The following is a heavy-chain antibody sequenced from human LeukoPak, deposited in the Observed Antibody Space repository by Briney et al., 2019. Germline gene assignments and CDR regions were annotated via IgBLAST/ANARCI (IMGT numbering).Heavy chain of an antibody. CDR1: GGTFSSYA. CDR2: IIPIFGTA. J-gene: IGHJ5*02. V-gene: IGHV1-69*05. Sequence: SVKVSCKASGGTFSSYAISWVRQAPGQGLEWMGGIIPIFGTANYAQKLQGRVTMTTDTSTSTAYMELRSLRSDDTAVYYCADLSGPWGQGTLVTVSS. CDR3: ADLSGP. D-gene: IGHD1-26*01.